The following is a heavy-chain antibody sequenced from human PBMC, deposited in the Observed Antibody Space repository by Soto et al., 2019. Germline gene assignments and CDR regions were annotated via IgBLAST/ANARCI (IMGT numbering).Heavy chain of an antibody. D-gene: IGHD2-15*01. Sequence: EVQLVESGGGLVQPGGSLRLSCAASGFTVSSNYMSWVRQAPGKGLEWVSVIYSGGSTYYADSVKGRFTISRDNFKNTLYLQMNSLRAEDTAVYYCARVSSGFHDAFDIWGQGTMVTVSS. V-gene: IGHV3-66*01. CDR3: ARVSSGFHDAFDI. CDR2: IYSGGST. J-gene: IGHJ3*02. CDR1: GFTVSSNY.